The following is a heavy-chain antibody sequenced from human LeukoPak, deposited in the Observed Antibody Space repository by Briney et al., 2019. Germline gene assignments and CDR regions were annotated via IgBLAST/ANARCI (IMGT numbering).Heavy chain of an antibody. V-gene: IGHV3-11*01. J-gene: IGHJ4*02. CDR3: ARDLVAAYSSSRPPGSPLGY. CDR1: GFTFSDYY. D-gene: IGHD6-13*01. Sequence: GGSLRLSCAASGFTFSDYYMSWIRQAPGKGLEWVSYISSSGSTIYYADSVKGRFTISRDNAKNSLYLQMNSLRAEDTAVYYCARDLVAAYSSSRPPGSPLGYWGQGTLVTVSS. CDR2: ISSSGSTI.